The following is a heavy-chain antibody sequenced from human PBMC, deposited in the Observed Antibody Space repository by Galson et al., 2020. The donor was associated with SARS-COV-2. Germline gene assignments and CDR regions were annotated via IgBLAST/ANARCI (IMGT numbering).Heavy chain of an antibody. Sequence: ASETLSLTCAVSGGSISSSNWWSWVRQPPGKGLEWIGEIYHSGSTNYNPSLKGRVTISVDKSKNQFSLKLSSVTAADTAMYYCARHGLGYYYYGMDVWGQGTTVTVSS. J-gene: IGHJ6*02. CDR3: ARHGLGYYYYGMDV. D-gene: IGHD3-10*01. V-gene: IGHV4-4*02. CDR1: GGSISSSNW. CDR2: IYHSGST.